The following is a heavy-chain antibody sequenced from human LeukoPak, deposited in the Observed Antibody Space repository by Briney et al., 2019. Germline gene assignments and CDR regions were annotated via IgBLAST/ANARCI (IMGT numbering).Heavy chain of an antibody. V-gene: IGHV3-64D*06. Sequence: GGSLRLSCAASGFTFSGYAMHWVRQAPGKGLEYVSAISSNGGSTYYADSVKGRFTISRDNSKNTLYLQMSSLRAEDTAVYYCVKDGAIDVVRGVISPFDYWGQGTLVTVSS. CDR3: VKDGAIDVVRGVISPFDY. J-gene: IGHJ4*02. CDR2: ISSNGGST. CDR1: GFTFSGYA. D-gene: IGHD3-10*01.